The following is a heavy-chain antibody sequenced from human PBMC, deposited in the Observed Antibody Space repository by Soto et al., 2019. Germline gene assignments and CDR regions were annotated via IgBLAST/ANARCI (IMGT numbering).Heavy chain of an antibody. V-gene: IGHV4-38-2*02. CDR2: IYHSGST. CDR1: GVSISSGGYY. J-gene: IGHJ5*02. D-gene: IGHD3-3*01. CDR3: ARVEPNWMGHFGVVQSTSWFDP. Sequence: SETLSLTCTVSGVSISSGGYYWGWIRQPPGKGLEWIGSIYHSGSTYYNPSLKSRVTISVDTSKNQFSLKLSSVTAADTAVYYCARVEPNWMGHFGVVQSTSWFDPWGQGTLVTVSS.